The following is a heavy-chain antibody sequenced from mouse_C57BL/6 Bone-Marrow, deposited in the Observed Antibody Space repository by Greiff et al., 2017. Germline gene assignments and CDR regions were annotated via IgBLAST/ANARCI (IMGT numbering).Heavy chain of an antibody. V-gene: IGHV5-17*01. Sequence: EVKLMESGGGLVKPGGSLKLSCAASGFTFSDYGMHWVRQAPEKGLEWVAYISSGSSTIYYADTVKGRFTLSRDNAKNTLFLQRTSLRSEDTARYYCARGYRDYWGQGTTLTVSS. CDR2: ISSGSSTI. CDR1: GFTFSDYG. D-gene: IGHD2-2*01. CDR3: ARGYRDY. J-gene: IGHJ2*01.